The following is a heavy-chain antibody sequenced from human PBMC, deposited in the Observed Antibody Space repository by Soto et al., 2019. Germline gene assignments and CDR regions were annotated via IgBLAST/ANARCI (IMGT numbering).Heavy chain of an antibody. J-gene: IGHJ6*02. D-gene: IGHD3-3*01. CDR2: IYWDDDK. Sequence: QITLKESGPTLVKPTLTLTLTCAFSGFSLTTVGVGVGWIRQPPGKALEWLALIYWDDDKRYSPSLKTRLSITKDTPKNQVVLMMTNMDPVDTGTYYCAHRRAFIGVVYGMDVWGQGTTVTVSS. CDR3: AHRRAFIGVVYGMDV. CDR1: GFSLTTVGVG. V-gene: IGHV2-5*02.